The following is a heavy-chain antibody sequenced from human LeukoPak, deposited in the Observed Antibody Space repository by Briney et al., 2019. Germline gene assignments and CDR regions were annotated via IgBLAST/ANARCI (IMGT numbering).Heavy chain of an antibody. J-gene: IGHJ6*03. D-gene: IGHD2-15*01. CDR3: ARVLRYCSGGNCYSGGLGYMDV. CDR1: GYTFSSYS. V-gene: IGHV3-48*01. CDR2: ISSSSSTI. Sequence: PGGSLRLSCAASGYTFSSYSMNWVRQAPGKGLEWVSYISSSSSTIYYVDSVKGRFTISRDNAKNSLYLQMNSLRAEDTAVYYCARVLRYCSGGNCYSGGLGYMDVWGKGTTVTISS.